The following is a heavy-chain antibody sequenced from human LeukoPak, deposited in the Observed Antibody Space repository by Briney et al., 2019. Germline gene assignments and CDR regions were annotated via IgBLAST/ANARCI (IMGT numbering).Heavy chain of an antibody. J-gene: IGHJ5*02. CDR3: ARPYYYDSRIDP. CDR1: GFSISSGDYC. V-gene: IGHV4-30-4*01. Sequence: SETLSLTCTVSGFSISSGDYCWSWLGQPPGKGLEWIGYTYYSGSTYYNPSLKSRATISVDTSKNQFSLKLTSVTAADTAVYYCARPYYYDSRIDPWGQGTLVTVSS. D-gene: IGHD3-22*01. CDR2: TYYSGST.